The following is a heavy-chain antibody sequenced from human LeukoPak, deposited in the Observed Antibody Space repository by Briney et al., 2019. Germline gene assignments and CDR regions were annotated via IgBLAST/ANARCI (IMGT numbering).Heavy chain of an antibody. CDR1: GGSISSSSHY. CDR3: ARVVVAATNWFDP. V-gene: IGHV4-39*01. Sequence: SETLSLTCSVSGGSISSSSHYGGWIRQPPGKGLEWIGSIYYSGSTFYHPSLKSRVTISVDTSKNQFSLKLSSVTAADTAVYYCARVVVAATNWFDPWGQGTLVTVSS. J-gene: IGHJ5*02. D-gene: IGHD2-15*01. CDR2: IYYSGST.